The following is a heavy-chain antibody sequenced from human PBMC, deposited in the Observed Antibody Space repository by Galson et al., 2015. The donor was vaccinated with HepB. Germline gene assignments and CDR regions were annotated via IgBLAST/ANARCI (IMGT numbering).Heavy chain of an antibody. CDR2: TYYRSKWYN. J-gene: IGHJ5*02. CDR3: ARARGGYFDWLLNWFDP. V-gene: IGHV6-1*01. D-gene: IGHD3-9*01. Sequence: CAISGDSVSSNSAAWNWIRQSPSRGLEWLGGTYYRSKWYNDYAVSVKSRITINPDTSKNQFSLQLNSVTPEDTAVYYCARARGGYFDWLLNWFDPWGQGTLVTVSS. CDR1: GDSVSSNSAA.